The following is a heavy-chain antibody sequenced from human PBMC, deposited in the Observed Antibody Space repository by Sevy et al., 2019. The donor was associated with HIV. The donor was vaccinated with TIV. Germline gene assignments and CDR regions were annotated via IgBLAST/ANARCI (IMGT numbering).Heavy chain of an antibody. J-gene: IGHJ3*02. Sequence: GGSLRLSCAASEFTFSDYYMNWIRQAPGRGLEWVSHISSNGNTIYYADSVKGRFTISRDNAKNSLYLQMNSLRAEDTAVYYCARELGGDYDRTLAFDIWGQRTMVTVSS. D-gene: IGHD4-17*01. CDR2: ISSNGNTI. CDR3: ARELGGDYDRTLAFDI. CDR1: EFTFSDYY. V-gene: IGHV3-11*01.